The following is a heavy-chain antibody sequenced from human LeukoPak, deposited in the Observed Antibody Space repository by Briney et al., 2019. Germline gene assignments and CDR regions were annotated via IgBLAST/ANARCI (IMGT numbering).Heavy chain of an antibody. J-gene: IGHJ4*02. D-gene: IGHD4-23*01. CDR1: GFTFSSYG. V-gene: IGHV3-30*03. CDR3: ARVGGSIYYFDY. CDR2: ISYDGSNE. Sequence: PGGSLRLSCAASGFTFSSYGMHWVRQAPGKGLEWVAVISYDGSNEYSADSVKGRFTISRDNAKNTLFLQMNSLRAEDTAVYYCARVGGSIYYFDYWGQGTLVTVSS.